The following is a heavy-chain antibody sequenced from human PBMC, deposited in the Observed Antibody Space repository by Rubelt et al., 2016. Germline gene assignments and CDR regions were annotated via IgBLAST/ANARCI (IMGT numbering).Heavy chain of an antibody. D-gene: IGHD3-16*01. Sequence: QVHLQQWGAGLLKPSETLSLTCAVYGESFSGFYWTWIRQPPGRGLEWIGEVDHRGTTNYNPALNSRVTIPADTSKNQFSLKLTSVTAADTAMYFCVRVDGSAYLFDSWGQGSLVTVSS. V-gene: IGHV4-34*01. J-gene: IGHJ4*02. CDR1: GESFSGFY. CDR2: VDHRGTT. CDR3: VRVDGSAYLFDS.